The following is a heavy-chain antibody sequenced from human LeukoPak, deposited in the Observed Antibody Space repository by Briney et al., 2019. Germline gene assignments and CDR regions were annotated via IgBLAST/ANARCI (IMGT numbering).Heavy chain of an antibody. CDR2: INYSGST. V-gene: IGHV4-30-2*01. D-gene: IGHD6-19*01. Sequence: SETLSLTCSVSGGSISSGDYYWSWIRQPPGKGLEWIGYINYSGSTYYNPPLKSRVTISVDRSKNQFSLKLSSVTAADTAVYYCSRGPSSGWGGYFDYWGQGILVTVSS. CDR3: SRGPSSGWGGYFDY. CDR1: GGSISSGDYY. J-gene: IGHJ4*02.